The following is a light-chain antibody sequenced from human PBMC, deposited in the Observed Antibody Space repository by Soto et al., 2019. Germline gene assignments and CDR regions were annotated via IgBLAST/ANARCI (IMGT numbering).Light chain of an antibody. CDR3: HQRSTWPLT. J-gene: IGKJ4*01. CDR1: QRVSRF. Sequence: EIVLTQSPATLSLSPGEGAALSCRASQRVSRFLAWYQQKPGQAPRLLIYGVSNRATGIPTRFSGSGSGTDFTLTISSLEAEDFALYYCHQRSTWPLTFGGGTKVEIK. CDR2: GVS. V-gene: IGKV3-11*01.